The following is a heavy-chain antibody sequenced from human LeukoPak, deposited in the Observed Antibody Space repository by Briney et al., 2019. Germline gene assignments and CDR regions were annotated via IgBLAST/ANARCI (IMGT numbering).Heavy chain of an antibody. CDR1: GFTFSSYA. Sequence: PGRSLRLSCAASGFTFSSYAMHWVRQAPGKGLEWMAVISYDGSNKYYADSVKGRFTISRDNSKNTLYLQMNSLRAEDTAVYYCARGRVAVAKHYYYYYGMDVWGKGTTVTVSS. V-gene: IGHV3-30*04. J-gene: IGHJ6*04. D-gene: IGHD6-19*01. CDR3: ARGRVAVAKHYYYYYGMDV. CDR2: ISYDGSNK.